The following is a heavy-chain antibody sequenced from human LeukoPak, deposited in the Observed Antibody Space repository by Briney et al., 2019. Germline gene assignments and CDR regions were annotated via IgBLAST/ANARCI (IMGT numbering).Heavy chain of an antibody. CDR1: GFTFSSYG. Sequence: GGSLRLSCAVSGFTFSSYGMHWVRQAPGKGLEYVSAINSNGGSTYYANSVKGRFTISRDNSKNTLYLQMGSLRAEDMAVYYCAREGSYGDSDYWGQGTLVTVSS. D-gene: IGHD5-18*01. CDR2: INSNGGST. CDR3: AREGSYGDSDY. V-gene: IGHV3-64*01. J-gene: IGHJ4*02.